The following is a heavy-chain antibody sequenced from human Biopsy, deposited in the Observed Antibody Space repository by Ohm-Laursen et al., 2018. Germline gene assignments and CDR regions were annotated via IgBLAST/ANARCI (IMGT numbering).Heavy chain of an antibody. V-gene: IGHV3-21*01. Sequence: SLRLSCSASGFTFTVYSIVWVRQAPGKGLEWVSSITSRTSSTYYADPVKGRVTISRDNANNSVPLQMNNLRVDDTAVYYCARWYGDLFYYYNGMDVWGQGTTVTVSS. CDR1: GFTFTVYS. CDR3: ARWYGDLFYYYNGMDV. D-gene: IGHD3-10*01. J-gene: IGHJ6*02. CDR2: ITSRTSST.